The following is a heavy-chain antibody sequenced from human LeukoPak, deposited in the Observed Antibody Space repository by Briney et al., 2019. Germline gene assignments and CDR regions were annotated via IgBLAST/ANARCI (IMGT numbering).Heavy chain of an antibody. D-gene: IGHD1-26*01. Sequence: GRSLRLSCAASGFTFSNYGMHWVRQAPGKGLEWVPSISYDRSDEYNADSVKGRFTISRDNSKNTVYLQMNSLRAEDTAVYYCAKGRVASGSYFDYWGQGTLVTVSS. CDR3: AKGRVASGSYFDY. V-gene: IGHV3-30*18. CDR2: ISYDRSDE. CDR1: GFTFSNYG. J-gene: IGHJ4*02.